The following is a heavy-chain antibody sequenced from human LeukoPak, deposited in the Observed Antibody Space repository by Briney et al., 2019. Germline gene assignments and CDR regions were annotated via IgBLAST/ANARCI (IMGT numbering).Heavy chain of an antibody. J-gene: IGHJ4*02. V-gene: IGHV3-23*01. CDR3: AKAGIGVSSLYYFDY. CDR2: IGGSGGST. D-gene: IGHD6-6*01. CDR1: GFTFSSYA. Sequence: PGGSLRLSCAASGFTFSSYAMYWVRQAPGKGLEWVSAIGGSGGSTYYADSVKGRFTISRDNSKNTLYLQMNSLRAEDTAVYYCAKAGIGVSSLYYFDYWGQGTLVTVSS.